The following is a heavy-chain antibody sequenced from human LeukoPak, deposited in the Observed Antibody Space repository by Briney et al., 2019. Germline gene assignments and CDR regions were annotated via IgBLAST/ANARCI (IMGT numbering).Heavy chain of an antibody. CDR3: ARDSSFVRRVAADDAFDI. V-gene: IGHV3-33*01. CDR2: IWYDGSNK. Sequence: GGSLRLSCAASGFTFSSYGMHWVRQAPGKGLEWVAVIWYDGSNKYYADSVKGRFTISRDNSKNTLYLQMNSLRAEDTAVYYCARDSSFVRRVAADDAFDIWGQGTMVTVSS. CDR1: GFTFSSYG. D-gene: IGHD2-15*01. J-gene: IGHJ3*02.